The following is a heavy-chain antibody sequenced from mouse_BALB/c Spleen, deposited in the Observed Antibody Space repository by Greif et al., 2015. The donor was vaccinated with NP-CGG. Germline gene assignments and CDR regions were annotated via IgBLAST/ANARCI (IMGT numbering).Heavy chain of an antibody. CDR1: GFTFSSFG. V-gene: IGHV5-17*02. D-gene: IGHD1-1*01. CDR3: ARTTVVAYYAMGY. J-gene: IGHJ4*01. CDR2: ISSGSSTI. Sequence: EVHLVESGGGLMQPGGSRKLSCAASGFTFSSFGMHWVRQAPEKGLEWVAYISSGSSTIYYADTVKGRFTISRDNPKNTLFLQMTSLRSEDTAMYYCARTTVVAYYAMGYWGQGTSVTVSS.